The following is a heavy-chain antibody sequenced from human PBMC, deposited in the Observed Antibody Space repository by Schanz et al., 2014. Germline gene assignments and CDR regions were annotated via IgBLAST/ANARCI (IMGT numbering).Heavy chain of an antibody. J-gene: IGHJ4*02. D-gene: IGHD3-10*01. CDR2: IYHSGNT. CDR1: GASISSSNW. Sequence: QVQLQESGPGLVKPSGTLSLTCAVSGASISSSNWWSWVRQPPGKGLEWIGKIYHSGNTNYNASLKGRVTITVDKSKNQVSRKVRSVTAADTAVYYCARGGYGSGSYREFDYWGQGTLXTVSS. V-gene: IGHV4-4*02. CDR3: ARGGYGSGSYREFDY.